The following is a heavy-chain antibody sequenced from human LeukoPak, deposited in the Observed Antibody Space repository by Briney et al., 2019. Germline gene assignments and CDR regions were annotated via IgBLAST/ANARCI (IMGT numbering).Heavy chain of an antibody. CDR1: GGTFSSYA. V-gene: IGHV1-69*13. CDR2: IIPIFGTA. D-gene: IGHD2-21*01. Sequence: GASVKVSCKASGGTFSSYAISWVRQAPGQGLEWMGGIIPIFGTANYAQRFQGRVTITADESTSTAYMELSSLRSEDTAVYYCAYLLLGKGAFDIWGQGTMVTVSS. J-gene: IGHJ3*02. CDR3: AYLLLGKGAFDI.